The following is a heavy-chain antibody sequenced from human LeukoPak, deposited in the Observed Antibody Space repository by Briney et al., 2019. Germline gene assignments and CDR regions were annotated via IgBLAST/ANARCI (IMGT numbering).Heavy chain of an antibody. D-gene: IGHD2-21*02. CDR1: GFTFNNYW. CDR3: ARTERGGFFDY. J-gene: IGHJ4*02. V-gene: IGHV3-74*01. Sequence: GGSLRLSCAASGFTFNNYWMHWVRHVPGKGLMWVSRSNGVGSDTTYADSVKGRFTISRDNRKNTLYLQMNSLRVEDTAVYYCARTERGGFFDYWGQGALVTVPS. CDR2: SNGVGSDT.